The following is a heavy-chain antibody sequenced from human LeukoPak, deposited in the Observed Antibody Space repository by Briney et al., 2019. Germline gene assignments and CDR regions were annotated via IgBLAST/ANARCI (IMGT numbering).Heavy chain of an antibody. J-gene: IGHJ4*02. V-gene: IGHV4-30-4*01. CDR1: SGSISSGSYY. Sequence: SETLSLTRTVSSGSISSGSYYWSWIRQPPGKGLEWIGYIYYSGSTYYNPSLKSRVTISVDTSKNQFSLKLSSVTAADTAVYYCARVLTTVTSIDYWGQGTLVTVSS. D-gene: IGHD4-17*01. CDR2: IYYSGST. CDR3: ARVLTTVTSIDY.